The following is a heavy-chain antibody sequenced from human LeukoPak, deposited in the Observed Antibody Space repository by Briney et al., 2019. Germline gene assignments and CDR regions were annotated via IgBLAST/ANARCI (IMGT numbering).Heavy chain of an antibody. J-gene: IGHJ4*02. V-gene: IGHV4-59*01. D-gene: IGHD3-22*01. Sequence: SETLSLTCTVSGGSISSYYWSWIRQPPGKGLEWIGNIYYSGGTNYNPSLKSRVTISVDTSKNQLSLKLSSVTAADTAVYYCARTSYYYDSSGYYYPYYFDYWGQGTLVTVSS. CDR1: GGSISSYY. CDR3: ARTSYYYDSSGYYYPYYFDY. CDR2: IYYSGGT.